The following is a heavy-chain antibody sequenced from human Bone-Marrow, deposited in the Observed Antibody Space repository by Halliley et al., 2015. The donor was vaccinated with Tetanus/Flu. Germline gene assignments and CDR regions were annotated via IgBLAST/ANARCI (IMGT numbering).Heavy chain of an antibody. Sequence: TLSLTCAVYGGSFSGYYWSWIRQPPGKGLEWIGEINHSGSTNYNPSLKSRVTISVDTSKNQFSLKLNSVTAADTAVYYCARDGYCSGGSCGLNDWFDPWGQGTLVTVSS. CDR2: INHSGST. J-gene: IGHJ5*02. CDR3: ARDGYCSGGSCGLNDWFDP. D-gene: IGHD2-15*01. CDR1: GGSFSGYY. V-gene: IGHV4-34*01.